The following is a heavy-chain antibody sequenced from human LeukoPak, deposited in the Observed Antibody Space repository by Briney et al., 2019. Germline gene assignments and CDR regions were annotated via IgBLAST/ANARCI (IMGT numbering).Heavy chain of an antibody. CDR2: ISSSSSYI. CDR1: GFTFSSYG. J-gene: IGHJ3*02. V-gene: IGHV3-21*04. CDR3: AKEGYSSGWYHGMGAFDI. Sequence: GGSLRLSCAASGFTFSSYGMHWVRQAPGKGLEWVSSISSSSSYIYYADSVKGRFTISRDNAKNSLYLQMNSLRAEDTAVYYCAKEGYSSGWYHGMGAFDIWGEGKMVTVSS. D-gene: IGHD6-19*01.